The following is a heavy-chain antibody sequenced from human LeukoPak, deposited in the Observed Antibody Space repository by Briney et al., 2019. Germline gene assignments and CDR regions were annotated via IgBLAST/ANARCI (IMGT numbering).Heavy chain of an antibody. CDR1: GYTFTSYD. D-gene: IGHD6-13*01. CDR3: ARVYSSSWYYYYGMDV. V-gene: IGHV1-8*01. J-gene: IGHJ6*02. CDR2: VNPNSGNT. Sequence: GASVTVSYKASGYTFTSYDINWLRQAPGPGLEWMGWVNPNSGNTGYAQKFQGRVTMTRNTSISTAYMELSSLRSEDTAVYYCARVYSSSWYYYYGMDVWGQGTTVTVSS.